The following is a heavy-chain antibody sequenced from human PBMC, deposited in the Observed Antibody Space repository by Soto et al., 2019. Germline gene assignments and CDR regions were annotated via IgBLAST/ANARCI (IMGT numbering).Heavy chain of an antibody. D-gene: IGHD2-21*02. CDR2: INPSGGST. CDR3: ARDKVVVTATEYYYYGMDV. Sequence: QVQLVQSGAEVKKPGALVKVTCKASGYTFTSYYMHWVRQAPGQGLAWMGIINPSGGSTSYAQKFQGRVTMTRDTSTSTVYMELSSLRSEDTAVYYCARDKVVVTATEYYYYGMDVWGQGTTVTVSS. J-gene: IGHJ6*02. V-gene: IGHV1-46*01. CDR1: GYTFTSYY.